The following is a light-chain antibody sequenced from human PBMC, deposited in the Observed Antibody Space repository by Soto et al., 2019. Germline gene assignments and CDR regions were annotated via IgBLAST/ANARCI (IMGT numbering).Light chain of an antibody. Sequence: IQWTQSPSSLSASVGDRVNITCRASQGLSSFLAWYQQKQGKAPKLLIYAASTFQSVVPSRFSGSGSGTDFSLTIISLQPEDFATYYCQQLNSYQITFGRGTRLEIK. V-gene: IGKV1-9*01. J-gene: IGKJ5*01. CDR2: AAS. CDR3: QQLNSYQIT. CDR1: QGLSSF.